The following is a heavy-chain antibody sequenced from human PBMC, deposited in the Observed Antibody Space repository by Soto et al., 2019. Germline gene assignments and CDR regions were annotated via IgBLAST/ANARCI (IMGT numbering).Heavy chain of an antibody. J-gene: IGHJ5*02. Sequence: GGSLKISCKGSGYSFTSYWISWVRQMPGKGLEWMGRIDPSDSYTNYSPSFQGHVTISADKSISTAYLQWSSLKASDTAMYYCARHEIPYYYDSSAHWFDPWGQGTLVTVSS. D-gene: IGHD3-22*01. CDR3: ARHEIPYYYDSSAHWFDP. CDR2: IDPSDSYT. V-gene: IGHV5-10-1*01. CDR1: GYSFTSYW.